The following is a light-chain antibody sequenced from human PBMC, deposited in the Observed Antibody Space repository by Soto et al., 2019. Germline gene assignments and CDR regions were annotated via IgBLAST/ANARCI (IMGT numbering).Light chain of an antibody. V-gene: IGKV1-5*01. CDR2: DAS. CDR1: QSISRW. Sequence: DIQMTQSPSTLSASAGDRVTITCRASQSISRWLVWYQQKPGKAPKVLIYDASNLQSGVPSRFSGSGSGTEFTLTISSLQPDDFATYYCQQYNSYSVTFGQGTKVEIK. J-gene: IGKJ1*01. CDR3: QQYNSYSVT.